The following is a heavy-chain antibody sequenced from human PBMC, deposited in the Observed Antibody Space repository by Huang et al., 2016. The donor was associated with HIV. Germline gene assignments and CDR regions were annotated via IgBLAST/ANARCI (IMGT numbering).Heavy chain of an antibody. CDR1: GYTLTELS. Sequence: QVQLVQSGAEVKKPGASVKVSCKVSGYTLTELSIHWVREAHGKGLEWMGGFGPENGERNYEQNFQDRDTMTEDISTVTSYMELNSLRSEDATVYYCATGFDTYYDIWGQGTMVIASS. CDR3: ATGFDTYYDI. D-gene: IGHD2-21*01. CDR2: FGPENGER. J-gene: IGHJ3*02. V-gene: IGHV1-24*01.